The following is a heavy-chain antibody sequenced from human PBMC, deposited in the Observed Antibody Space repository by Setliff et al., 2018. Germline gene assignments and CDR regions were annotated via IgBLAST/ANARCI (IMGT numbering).Heavy chain of an antibody. CDR3: ARAHTWSLPNDNSGYPGWFDP. CDR1: GFSISSGYY. D-gene: IGHD3-22*01. CDR2: IHHSGKA. J-gene: IGHJ5*02. V-gene: IGHV4-38-2*01. Sequence: TSETLSLTCAVSGFSISSGYYWGWIRQPPGKGLEWIVNIHHSGKAYYNPSLKSRATMSVDTSKNHVSLKLSSVTAADTAVYYCARAHTWSLPNDNSGYPGWFDPWGQGTLVTVSS.